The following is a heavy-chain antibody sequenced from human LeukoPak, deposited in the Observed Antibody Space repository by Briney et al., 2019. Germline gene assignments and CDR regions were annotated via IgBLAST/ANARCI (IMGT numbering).Heavy chain of an antibody. CDR2: ISSSSSYI. CDR3: ARDVAVAGQRYYFDY. D-gene: IGHD6-19*01. Sequence: GGSLRLSCAASGFTFSSYSMNWVRQAPGKGLEWVSSISSSSSYIYYADSVKGRFTISRDTSNNTLFLQMNSLRAEDTAIYYCARDVAVAGQRYYFDYWGQGTLVTVSS. CDR1: GFTFSSYS. V-gene: IGHV3-21*04. J-gene: IGHJ4*02.